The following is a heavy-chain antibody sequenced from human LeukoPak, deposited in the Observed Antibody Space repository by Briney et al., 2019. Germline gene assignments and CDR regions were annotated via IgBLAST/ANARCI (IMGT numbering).Heavy chain of an antibody. CDR3: ARRVWGLYYFDY. D-gene: IGHD6-13*01. Sequence: SETLSLTCTVSGGSISSSSYHWGWIRQPPGKGLEWIGSIYYSGSTYYNPSLKSRVTISVDTSKNQFSLKLSSVTAADTAVYYCARRVWGLYYFDYWGQGTLVTVSS. V-gene: IGHV4-39*01. CDR2: IYYSGST. CDR1: GGSISSSSYH. J-gene: IGHJ4*02.